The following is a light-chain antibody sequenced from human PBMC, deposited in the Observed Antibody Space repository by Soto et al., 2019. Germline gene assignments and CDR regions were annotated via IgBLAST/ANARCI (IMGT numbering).Light chain of an antibody. V-gene: IGKV1-39*01. CDR3: QESFFTLGT. CDR2: GAS. Sequence: DIPMTQSPSSLSASVGDRVTITCRASQYIGDFLNWYQQTPGKAPKLLIFGASNLHIGVPSRFSGSGSGTEFTLTINNLQREDFATSYCQESFFTLGTFGRGTKVEI. J-gene: IGKJ1*01. CDR1: QYIGDF.